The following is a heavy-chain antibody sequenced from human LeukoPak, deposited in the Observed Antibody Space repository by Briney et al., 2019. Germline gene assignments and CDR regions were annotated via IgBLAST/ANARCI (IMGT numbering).Heavy chain of an antibody. J-gene: IGHJ6*02. CDR3: AKAIGSLVWAQLKYYDFWSGEVYGMDV. V-gene: IGHV3-23*01. CDR2: ISANGGST. Sequence: GGSLRLSCVASGFTFNNYAMNWVRQAPGKGLEWVSGISANGGSTYYADSVKGRFTISRDNSKNTLYLQMNSLRAEDTAVYYCAKAIGSLVWAQLKYYDFWSGEVYGMDVWGQGTAVTVSS. D-gene: IGHD3-3*01. CDR1: GFTFNNYA.